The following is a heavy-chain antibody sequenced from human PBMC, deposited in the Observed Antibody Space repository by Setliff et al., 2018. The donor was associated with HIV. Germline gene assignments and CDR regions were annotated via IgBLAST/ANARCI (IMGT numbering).Heavy chain of an antibody. CDR2: IIPMYGVT. CDR3: ARNGPHGSGWYNYFDF. Sequence: SVKVSCKASGYTSTSFSLHWVRQAPGQGPEWMGGIIPMYGVTNYAQKFQDRVTITADEFTNTAYMEVSSLRSEDTAVYYCARNGPHGSGWYNYFDFWGQGTLVTVSS. V-gene: IGHV1-69*13. CDR1: GYTSTSFS. J-gene: IGHJ4*02. D-gene: IGHD6-19*01.